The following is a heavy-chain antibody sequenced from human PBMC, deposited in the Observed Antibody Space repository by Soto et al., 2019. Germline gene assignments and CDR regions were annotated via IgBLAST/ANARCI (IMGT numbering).Heavy chain of an antibody. CDR1: GYTFTSYG. CDR3: ARAKNYDFWSGYPLQVDY. J-gene: IGHJ4*02. Sequence: ASVKVSCKASGYTFTSYGISWVRQAPGQGLEWMGWISAYNGNTNYAQKLQGRVTMTTDTSTSTAYMELRSLRSDDTAVYYCARAKNYDFWSGYPLQVDYWGQGTLVTVSS. V-gene: IGHV1-18*01. D-gene: IGHD3-3*01. CDR2: ISAYNGNT.